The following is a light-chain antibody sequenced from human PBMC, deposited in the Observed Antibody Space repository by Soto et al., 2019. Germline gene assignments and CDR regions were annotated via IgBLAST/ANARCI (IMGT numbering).Light chain of an antibody. CDR1: QTISSW. J-gene: IGKJ1*01. Sequence: DIQMTQSPSTLSGSVGDRVTITCRASQTISSWLAWYQQKPGKAPKLLIYAASTLQSGVPSRFSGSGSGTDFTLTISCLQSEDFATYYCQQYYSYPQTFGQGTKVEIK. CDR2: AAS. CDR3: QQYYSYPQT. V-gene: IGKV1-5*01.